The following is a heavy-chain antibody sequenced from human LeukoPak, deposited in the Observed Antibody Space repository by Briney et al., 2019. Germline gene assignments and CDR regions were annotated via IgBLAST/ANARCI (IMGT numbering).Heavy chain of an antibody. V-gene: IGHV4-39*01. CDR2: IYYSGST. CDR1: GGSISSSGYY. J-gene: IGHJ4*02. Sequence: SETLSLTCTVSGGSISSSGYYWGWSRQPPGKGLEWIGSIYYSGSTYYNPSLKSRVTISVDTSKNQFSLKLSSVTAADTAVYYCARHGEVVIAYDYWGQGTLVTVSS. D-gene: IGHD2-21*01. CDR3: ARHGEVVIAYDY.